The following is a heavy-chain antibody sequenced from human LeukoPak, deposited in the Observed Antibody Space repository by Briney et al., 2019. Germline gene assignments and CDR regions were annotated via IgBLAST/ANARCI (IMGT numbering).Heavy chain of an antibody. CDR2: ISSSSSYT. D-gene: IGHD2-2*01. V-gene: IGHV3-11*06. CDR3: AKEGPAAPTWRMDV. Sequence: GGSLRLSCAASVFTFSDYYMSWIRQAPGKGLEWVSYISSSSSYTNYADSVKGRFTISRDNSKNTLYLQMNSLRAEDTAVYYCAKEGPAAPTWRMDVWGQGTTVTVSS. J-gene: IGHJ6*02. CDR1: VFTFSDYY.